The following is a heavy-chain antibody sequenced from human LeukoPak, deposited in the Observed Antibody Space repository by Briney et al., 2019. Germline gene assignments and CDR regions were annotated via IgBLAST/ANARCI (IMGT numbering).Heavy chain of an antibody. J-gene: IGHJ5*02. V-gene: IGHV3-49*04. CDR3: TRVPADFWSGYSAS. Sequence: GGSLTLSCTASGFTFGDYAMSWVRQAPGKGLEWVGFIRSKAYGGTTEYAASVKGRFTISRDDSKSIAYLQMNSLKTEDTAVYYCTRVPADFWSGYSASWGQGTLVTVSS. D-gene: IGHD3-3*01. CDR2: IRSKAYGGTT. CDR1: GFTFGDYA.